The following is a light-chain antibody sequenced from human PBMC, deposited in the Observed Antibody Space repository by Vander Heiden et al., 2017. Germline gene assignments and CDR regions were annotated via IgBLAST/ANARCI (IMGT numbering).Light chain of an antibody. CDR2: DVS. CDR1: SRYVGGYNY. CDR3: SSYTSSSTLYV. J-gene: IGLJ1*01. V-gene: IGLV2-14*03. Sequence: HSALTPPASVSASPVPSLTISCPAPSRYVGGYNYVYWYQQHPGKAPKLMIYDVSNRPSGVSNRFSGSKSGNTASLTISGLQAEDEADYYCSSYTSSSTLYVFGTGTKVTVL.